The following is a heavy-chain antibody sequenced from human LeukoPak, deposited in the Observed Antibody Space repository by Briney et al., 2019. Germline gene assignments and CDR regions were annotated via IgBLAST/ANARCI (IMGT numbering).Heavy chain of an antibody. CDR3: AKDYYDSSGYVPPDAFDI. J-gene: IGHJ3*02. V-gene: IGHV3-23*01. CDR1: GFTFSSYA. Sequence: GGSLRLSCAASGFTFSSYAMSWVRQAPGKGLEWVSAISGSGGSTYYADSVKGRFTISSDNSKNTLYLQMNSLRAEDTAVYYCAKDYYDSSGYVPPDAFDIWGQGTMVTVSS. CDR2: ISGSGGST. D-gene: IGHD3-22*01.